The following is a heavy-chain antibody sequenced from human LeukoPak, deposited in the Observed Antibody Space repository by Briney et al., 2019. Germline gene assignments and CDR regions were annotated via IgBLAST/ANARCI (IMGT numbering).Heavy chain of an antibody. Sequence: PGGSLRLSCAASGFTVGSNYMSWVRQAPGKGLEWVSVIYSGGSTYYADSVKGRFTISRDNSKNTLYLQMNSLRAEDTAVYYCQREVWFGELWYVYWGQGTLVTVSS. D-gene: IGHD3-10*01. CDR2: IYSGGST. V-gene: IGHV3-53*01. J-gene: IGHJ4*02. CDR3: QREVWFGELWYVY. CDR1: GFTVGSNY.